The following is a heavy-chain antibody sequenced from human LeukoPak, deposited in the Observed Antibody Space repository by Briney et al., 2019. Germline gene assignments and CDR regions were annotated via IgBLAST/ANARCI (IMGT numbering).Heavy chain of an antibody. Sequence: ASVKVTCKASGYTFTSYGISWVRQAPGQGLEWMGWISDYNGSTNYAQKLQGRVTMTTDTSTSTAYMELRRLRSDDTAVYYCARDLYRDSLPVSWFDPWCQGTLVTVSS. CDR2: ISDYNGST. D-gene: IGHD4-11*01. CDR3: ARDLYRDSLPVSWFDP. J-gene: IGHJ5*02. CDR1: GYTFTSYG. V-gene: IGHV1-18*01.